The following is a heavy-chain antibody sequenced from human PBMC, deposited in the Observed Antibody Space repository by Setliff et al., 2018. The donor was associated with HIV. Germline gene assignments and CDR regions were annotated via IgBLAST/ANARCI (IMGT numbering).Heavy chain of an antibody. CDR1: GFMFGTNW. J-gene: IGHJ4*01. Sequence: LRLSCEASGFMFGTNWMSWVRQAPGKGPGWLANINQDGSDKYYMYSVKGRFTISRDNAKNSLYLQMNSLRADDTAIYYCARGGASSLPLDYWGHGTLVTVSS. D-gene: IGHD6-13*01. V-gene: IGHV3-7*01. CDR3: ARGGASSLPLDY. CDR2: INQDGSDK.